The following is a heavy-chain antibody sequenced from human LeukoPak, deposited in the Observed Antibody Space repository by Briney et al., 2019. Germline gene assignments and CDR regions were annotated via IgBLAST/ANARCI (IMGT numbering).Heavy chain of an antibody. Sequence: GASVKVSCKASGYTFTGYYMHWVRQAPGQGLEWMGRINPNSGGTNYAQKFQGRVTMTRDTSISTAYMELSRLRSDDTAVYYCAAELITMIVVVTGGEGFDPRGQGTLVTVSS. J-gene: IGHJ5*02. CDR3: AAELITMIVVVTGGEGFDP. V-gene: IGHV1-2*06. CDR2: INPNSGGT. CDR1: GYTFTGYY. D-gene: IGHD3-22*01.